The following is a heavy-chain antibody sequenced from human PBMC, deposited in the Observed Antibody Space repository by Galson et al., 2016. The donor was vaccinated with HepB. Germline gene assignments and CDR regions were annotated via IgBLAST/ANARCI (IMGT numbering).Heavy chain of an antibody. CDR2: ISYDVRNK. D-gene: IGHD6-13*01. V-gene: IGHV3-30*04. CDR1: GFTFISYD. J-gene: IGHJ6*02. Sequence: SLRLSCAASGFTFISYDMHWVRQAPGKGLEWVAVISYDVRNKYYADSVKGRFTISRDNSKNTLYLQMNSLRAEDTAVYYCARDGFPAAAYGMDVWGQGTLVTVSS. CDR3: ARDGFPAAAYGMDV.